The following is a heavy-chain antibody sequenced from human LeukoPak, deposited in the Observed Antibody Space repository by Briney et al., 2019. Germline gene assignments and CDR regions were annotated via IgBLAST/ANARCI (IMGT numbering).Heavy chain of an antibody. V-gene: IGHV3-11*01. CDR3: ARGGQWLEIYYYYMDV. J-gene: IGHJ6*03. D-gene: IGHD6-19*01. Sequence: GGSLRLSCAASGFTFSDYYMSWIRQAPGKGLEWVSYISSSGSTIYYADSVKGRFTISRDNAKNSLYLQMNSLRAEDTAVYYCARGGQWLEIYYYYMDVWGKGTTVTISS. CDR2: ISSSGSTI. CDR1: GFTFSDYY.